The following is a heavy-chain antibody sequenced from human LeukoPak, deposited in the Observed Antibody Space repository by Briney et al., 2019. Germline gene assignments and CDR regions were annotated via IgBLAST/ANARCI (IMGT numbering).Heavy chain of an antibody. Sequence: PGGSLRLSSAASGFTFSSYSMNWVRQAPGKGLEWVSYISSSSSTIYYADSVKGRFTISRDNAKNSLYLQMSNLRAEDTAVCFCARGGGLDVWGQGATVTVSS. CDR3: ARGGGLDV. J-gene: IGHJ6*02. V-gene: IGHV3-48*04. CDR1: GFTFSSYS. CDR2: ISSSSSTI. D-gene: IGHD3-16*01.